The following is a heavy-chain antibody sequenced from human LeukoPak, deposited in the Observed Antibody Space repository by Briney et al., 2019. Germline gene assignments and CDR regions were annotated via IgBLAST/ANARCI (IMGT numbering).Heavy chain of an antibody. D-gene: IGHD3-9*01. CDR2: IKTDGRTT. CDR1: GFTFSSYS. V-gene: IGHV3-74*01. CDR3: TTDLDFKLDY. Sequence: GGSLRLSCAVSGFTFSSYSMEWVRQAPGKGLVWVSRIKTDGRTTNYADSVKGRFTISRDNAKNTLYLQKNSLRAEDTAVYYCTTDLDFKLDYWGQGTLVTVSS. J-gene: IGHJ4*02.